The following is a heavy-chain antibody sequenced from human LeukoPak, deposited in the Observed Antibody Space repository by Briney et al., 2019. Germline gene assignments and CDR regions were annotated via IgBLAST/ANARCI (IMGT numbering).Heavy chain of an antibody. CDR3: ARQTGTLYYFDY. J-gene: IGHJ4*02. CDR1: GFTFSSYA. D-gene: IGHD1-1*01. V-gene: IGHV3-64*01. CDR2: ISSNGGST. Sequence: GGSLRLSCAASGFTFSSYAMHWVRQAPGKGLEYVSAISSNGGSTYYANSVKGRFTIPRDNSKNTLYLQMGSLRAEDMAVYYCARQTGTLYYFDYWGQGTLVTVSS.